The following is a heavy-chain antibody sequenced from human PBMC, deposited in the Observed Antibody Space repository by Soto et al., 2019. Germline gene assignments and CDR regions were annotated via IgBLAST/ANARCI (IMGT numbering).Heavy chain of an antibody. Sequence: RGSLRLSCAASGFTFDDYEMNWVRQAPGKGLEWVSYISTSGSIMYYGDSVKGRFTISRDNAKNSLYLQMSSLRGEDTAVYYCARVPPYSSSSDYWGQGTLVTVSS. CDR3: ARVPPYSSSSDY. CDR2: ISTSGSIM. J-gene: IGHJ4*02. V-gene: IGHV3-48*03. CDR1: GFTFDDYE. D-gene: IGHD6-6*01.